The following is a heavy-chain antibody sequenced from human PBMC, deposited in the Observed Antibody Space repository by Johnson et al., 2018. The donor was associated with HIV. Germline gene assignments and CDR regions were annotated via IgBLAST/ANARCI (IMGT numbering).Heavy chain of an antibody. CDR2: IWYDGGNK. CDR3: AKGMGELLRIDAFDI. Sequence: VQLVESGGGVVQPGRSLRLSCAASGFTFSSYAMHWVRQAPGKGLEWVAVIWYDGGNKYYADSVKGRFTISRDNSKNTLYLQMNSLRAEDTAVYYCAKGMGELLRIDAFDIWGQGTMVTVSS. D-gene: IGHD1-26*01. V-gene: IGHV3-33*06. J-gene: IGHJ3*02. CDR1: GFTFSSYA.